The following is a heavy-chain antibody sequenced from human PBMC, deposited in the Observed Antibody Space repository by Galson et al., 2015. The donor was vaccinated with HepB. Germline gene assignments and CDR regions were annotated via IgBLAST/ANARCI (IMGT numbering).Heavy chain of an antibody. CDR1: GLTFSNYA. V-gene: IGHV3-30-3*01. J-gene: IGHJ4*02. Sequence: SLRLSCAASGLTFSNYAMHWVRQAPGKGLEWVAVISYDGSKEYYETSVQGRFSISRDNSKNTLYLQLNSLRADDTAFYYCARDYLLSLGQDEAYGSGQATHLFDHWGQGTLVTVSS. CDR2: ISYDGSKE. CDR3: ARDYLLSLGQDEAYGSGQATHLFDH. D-gene: IGHD3-10*01.